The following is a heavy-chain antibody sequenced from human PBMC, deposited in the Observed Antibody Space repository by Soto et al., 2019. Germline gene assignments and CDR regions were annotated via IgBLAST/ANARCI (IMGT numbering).Heavy chain of an antibody. V-gene: IGHV3-30*18. CDR2: ISYDGSNK. CDR1: GFTFSSYG. J-gene: IGHJ6*02. CDR3: AKDHCTNGVCYYNYYYYGMDV. D-gene: IGHD2-8*01. Sequence: PGGSLRLSCAASGFTFSSYGMHWGRQAPGKGLEWVAVISYDGSNKYYADSVKGRFTISRDNSKNTLYLQMNSLRAEDTAVYYCAKDHCTNGVCYYNYYYYGMDVWGQGTTVTVSS.